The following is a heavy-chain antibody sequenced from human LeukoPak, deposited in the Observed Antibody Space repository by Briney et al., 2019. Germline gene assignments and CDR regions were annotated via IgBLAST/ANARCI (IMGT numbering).Heavy chain of an antibody. CDR1: GYTFTSYY. CDR3: ARDRGYGDSLGWFDP. V-gene: IGHV1-46*01. D-gene: IGHD4-17*01. J-gene: IGHJ5*02. Sequence: ASVKVSCKASGYTFTSYYIHWVRQAPGQGLEWMGKINPSGGSTSYAQKFQGRVTMTRDTSTSTVYMELSSLRSEDTAVYYCARDRGYGDSLGWFDPWGQGTLVTVSS. CDR2: INPSGGST.